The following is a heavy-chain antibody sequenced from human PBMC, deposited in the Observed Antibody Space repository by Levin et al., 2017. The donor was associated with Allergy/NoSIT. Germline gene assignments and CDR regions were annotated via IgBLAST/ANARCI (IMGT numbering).Heavy chain of an antibody. J-gene: IGHJ4*02. V-gene: IGHV3-21*01. CDR3: VRDHGDQNYFDY. Sequence: GSLRLSCAASGFTFSSYSMNWVRQAPGKGLEWVSSISSSGYTYYADSEKGRLTISRDNAKNSLYLQMNSLRAEDTAVYYCVRDHGDQNYFDYWGQGTLVTVSS. CDR1: GFTFSSYS. D-gene: IGHD4-17*01. CDR2: ISSSGYT.